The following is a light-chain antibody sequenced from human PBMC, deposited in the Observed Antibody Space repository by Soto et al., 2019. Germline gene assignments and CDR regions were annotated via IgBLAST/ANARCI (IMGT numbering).Light chain of an antibody. J-gene: IGKJ4*01. CDR3: QQSYSTPLT. V-gene: IGKV1-39*01. Sequence: DIQMTQSPSSLSASVGDRVTITCRESLSIRWYLNLYQQESGKSPKLLIYAASSLQSGVPSRFSGSGSGTDFTLTISSLQPEDFATYYCQQSYSTPLTFGGGTKVDIK. CDR2: AAS. CDR1: LSIRWY.